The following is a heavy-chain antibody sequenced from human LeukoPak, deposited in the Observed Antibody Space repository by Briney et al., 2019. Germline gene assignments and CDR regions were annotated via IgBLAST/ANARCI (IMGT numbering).Heavy chain of an antibody. J-gene: IGHJ3*02. Sequence: GGSLRLSCAASGFTVSSNYMRWVRQAPGKGLEWVSSISSSSSYIYYADSVKGRFTISRDNAKNSLYLQMNSLRAEDTAVYYCASLGSDAFDIWGQGTMVTVSS. CDR3: ASLGSDAFDI. CDR2: ISSSSSYI. CDR1: GFTVSSNY. V-gene: IGHV3-21*01. D-gene: IGHD7-27*01.